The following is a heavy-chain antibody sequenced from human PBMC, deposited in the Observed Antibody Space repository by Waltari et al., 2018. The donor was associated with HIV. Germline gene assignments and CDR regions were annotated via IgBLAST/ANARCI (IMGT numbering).Heavy chain of an antibody. CDR1: GYTFTSYA. D-gene: IGHD4-4*01. CDR3: ARSTVVIPHWFDP. J-gene: IGHJ5*02. V-gene: IGHV7-4-1*02. CDR2: TNTNKGNP. Sequence: QVQLVQSGSELKKPGASVKVSCKASGYTFTSYAMTWVRQAPGQGLEWMGWTNTNKGNPTYAQGLTGRCVFSLDTSVRTAYLHISSLKAEDTAVYYCARSTVVIPHWFDPWGQGTLVTVSS.